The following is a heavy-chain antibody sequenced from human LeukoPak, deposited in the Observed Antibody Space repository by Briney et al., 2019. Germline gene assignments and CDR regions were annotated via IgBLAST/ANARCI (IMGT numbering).Heavy chain of an antibody. CDR2: INHSGST. Sequence: PSETLSLTCAVYGGSFSGYCWSWIRQPPGKGLEWIGEINHSGSTNYNPSLKSRVTISVDTSKNQFSLKLSSVTAADTAVYYCARVWYDILTGYWSRAMNWFDPWGQGTLVTVSS. CDR1: GGSFSGYC. J-gene: IGHJ5*02. CDR3: ARVWYDILTGYWSRAMNWFDP. V-gene: IGHV4-34*01. D-gene: IGHD3-9*01.